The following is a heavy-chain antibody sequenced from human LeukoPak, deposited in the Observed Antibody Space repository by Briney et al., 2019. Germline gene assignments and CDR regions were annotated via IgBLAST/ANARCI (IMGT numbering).Heavy chain of an antibody. V-gene: IGHV3-30-3*01. D-gene: IGHD2-2*01. CDR3: AREARIVVVPAAWAFDI. CDR2: ISYDGSNK. J-gene: IGHJ3*02. CDR1: GFTFSSYA. Sequence: PGGSLRLSCAASGFTFSSYAMHWVRQAPGKGLEWVAVISYDGSNKYYADSVKGRFTISRDNSKNTLYLQMNSLRAEDTAVYYCAREARIVVVPAAWAFDIWGQGTMVTVSS.